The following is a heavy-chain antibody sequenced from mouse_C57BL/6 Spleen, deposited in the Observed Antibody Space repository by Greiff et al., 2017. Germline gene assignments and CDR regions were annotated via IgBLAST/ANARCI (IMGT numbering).Heavy chain of an antibody. CDR3: AREGGGLDY. V-gene: IGHV2-2*01. CDR2: IWSGGST. CDR1: GFSLTSYG. Sequence: QVQLQQSGPGLVQPSQSLSITCTVSGFSLTSYGVHWVRQSPGQGLEWLGVIWSGGSTDYNAAFISRLSISKDNSKSQVCLKMNSLRADDTAIYDCAREGGGLDYWGQGTTLTVSS. J-gene: IGHJ2*01.